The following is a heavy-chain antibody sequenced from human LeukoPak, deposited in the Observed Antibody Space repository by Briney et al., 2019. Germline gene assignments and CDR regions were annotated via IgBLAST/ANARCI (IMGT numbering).Heavy chain of an antibody. CDR1: GGTFSSYA. V-gene: IGHV1-69*13. Sequence: GASVKVSCKASGGTFSSYAISWVRQAPGQGLEWMGGIIPIFGTANYAQKFQGRVTITADESTSTAYMELSSLRSEDTAVYYCATVEMATPHYFDYWGQGTTVIVSS. CDR3: ATVEMATPHYFDY. CDR2: IIPIFGTA. D-gene: IGHD5-24*01. J-gene: IGHJ4*03.